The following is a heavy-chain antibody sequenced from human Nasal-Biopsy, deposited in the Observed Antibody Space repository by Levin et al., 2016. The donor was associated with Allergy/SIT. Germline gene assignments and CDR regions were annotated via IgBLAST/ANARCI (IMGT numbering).Heavy chain of an antibody. CDR1: GDTFSSYA. CDR3: ARGPAARLRGFYYYYSMDV. CDR2: IIPLFRTT. V-gene: IGHV1-69*13. J-gene: IGHJ6*02. Sequence: SVKVSCKASGDTFSSYAITWVRQAPGQGLEWMGGIIPLFRTTNYAQKFQGRVTITADESTTTAYMELSSLRSDDTAVYYCARGPAARLRGFYYYYSMDVWGQGTTVTVSS. D-gene: IGHD3-10*01.